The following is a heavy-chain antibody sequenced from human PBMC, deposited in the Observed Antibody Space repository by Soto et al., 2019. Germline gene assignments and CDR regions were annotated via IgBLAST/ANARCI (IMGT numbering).Heavy chain of an antibody. CDR2: ISSSSSYI. D-gene: IGHD6-6*01. V-gene: IGHV3-21*01. Sequence: EVQLVESGGGLVKPGGSLRLSCAASGFTFSSYSMNWVRQAPGKGLEWVSSISSSSSYIYYADSVKGRFTISRDNAKNSLYLQMISLRAEDTAVYYCARDRGGIASRRLDPWGKGTLVTVSS. CDR1: GFTFSSYS. J-gene: IGHJ5*02. CDR3: ARDRGGIASRRLDP.